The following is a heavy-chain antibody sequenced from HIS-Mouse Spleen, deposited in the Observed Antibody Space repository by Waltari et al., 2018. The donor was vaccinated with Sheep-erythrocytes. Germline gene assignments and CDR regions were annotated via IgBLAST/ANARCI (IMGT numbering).Heavy chain of an antibody. CDR2: IRQDGREK. CDR3: ARAVAGTPDAFDI. CDR1: GFTFSSYW. D-gene: IGHD1-7*01. J-gene: IGHJ3*02. V-gene: IGHV3-7*01. Sequence: EVQLVESGGGLVQPGGSLRLSCAASGFTFSSYWMSWVRQAPGKGLEWVAKIRQDGREKYYVDSVKGRFTISRDNAKNSRYLQMNSLRAEDTAVYYCARAVAGTPDAFDIWGQGTMVTVSS.